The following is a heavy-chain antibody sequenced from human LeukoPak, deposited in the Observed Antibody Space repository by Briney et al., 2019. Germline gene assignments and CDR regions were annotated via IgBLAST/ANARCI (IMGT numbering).Heavy chain of an antibody. CDR2: IIPSFGTA. CDR3: ALIAVAGTRHY. D-gene: IGHD6-19*01. V-gene: IGHV1-69*13. CDR1: GCTFSSYA. J-gene: IGHJ4*02. Sequence: SVKVSCKASGCTFSSYAISWVRQAPGQGLEWMGGIIPSFGTANYAQKFQGRVTITADESTSTAYMELSSLRAEDTAVYYCALIAVAGTRHYWGEKTLVTVSS.